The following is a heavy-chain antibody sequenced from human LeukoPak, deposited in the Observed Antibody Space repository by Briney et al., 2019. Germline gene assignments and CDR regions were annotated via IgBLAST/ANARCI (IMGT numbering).Heavy chain of an antibody. V-gene: IGHV3-7*01. Sequence: GGSLRLSCAASGFTFSSYWMSWVRQAPGKGLEWVANIKQDGSENHYVDSVKGRFTISRDNAKNSLYLQMNSLRAEDTAVYYCARGQRAIGHSYGPAYYYGMDVWGQGTTVTVSS. CDR1: GFTFSSYW. D-gene: IGHD5-18*01. J-gene: IGHJ6*02. CDR2: IKQDGSEN. CDR3: ARGQRAIGHSYGPAYYYGMDV.